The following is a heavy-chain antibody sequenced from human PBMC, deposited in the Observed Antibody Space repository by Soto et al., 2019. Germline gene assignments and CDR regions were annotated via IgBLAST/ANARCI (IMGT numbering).Heavy chain of an antibody. V-gene: IGHV3-21*01. Sequence: PGGSLRLSCAASGFTFSSYSMNWVRQAPGKGLEWVSSISSSSSYIYYADSVKGRFTISRDNAKNSLYLQMNSLRAEDTAVYYCARDTVRARNDFWSGYPSANWFDPWGQGTLVTVSS. CDR1: GFTFSSYS. CDR3: ARDTVRARNDFWSGYPSANWFDP. CDR2: ISSSSSYI. D-gene: IGHD3-3*01. J-gene: IGHJ5*02.